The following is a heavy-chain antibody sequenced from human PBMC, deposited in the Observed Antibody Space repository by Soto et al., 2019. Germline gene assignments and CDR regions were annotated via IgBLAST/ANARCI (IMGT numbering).Heavy chain of an antibody. J-gene: IGHJ4*02. CDR1: GLSFSDSA. Sequence: QVQLVESGGGVVQPGRSLRLSCAASGLSFSDSAMHWVRQAPGKGLEWVALTSSDDNHKYYADSVKGRFTISRDNSNNTLFLQMNSLRPDDSAKYYCARASGPPGYYFDFWGQGVLVTVSS. V-gene: IGHV3-30-3*01. CDR3: ARASGPPGYYFDF. D-gene: IGHD3-10*01. CDR2: TSSDDNHK.